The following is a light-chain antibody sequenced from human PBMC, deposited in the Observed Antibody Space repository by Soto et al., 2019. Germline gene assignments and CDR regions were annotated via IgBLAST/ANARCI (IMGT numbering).Light chain of an antibody. CDR1: SSDVGGYNY. J-gene: IGLJ1*01. V-gene: IGLV2-14*01. CDR2: EVS. Sequence: QSVLTQPASVSGSPGKSITISCTGTSSDVGGYNYVSWYQQHPGKAPKLMIYEVSNRPSGGSNRFSCSKSGNTASLTISGLQAEDEADYYCSSYTSSSIVFGTGTKVTVL. CDR3: SSYTSSSIV.